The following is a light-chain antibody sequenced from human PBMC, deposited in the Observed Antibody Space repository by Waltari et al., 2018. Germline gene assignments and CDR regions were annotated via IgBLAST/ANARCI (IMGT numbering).Light chain of an antibody. CDR2: GAS. V-gene: IGKV1-17*03. CDR1: QDISNY. Sequence: DIQVTQSPSAMSASVGARVTLTCRASQDISNYLAWFQQRPGKVPKRLIYGASRLQDGVPSRFSGSGSGTEFTLTISSLQPEDFATYYCLQHDSFPWTFGQGTKVEF. CDR3: LQHDSFPWT. J-gene: IGKJ1*01.